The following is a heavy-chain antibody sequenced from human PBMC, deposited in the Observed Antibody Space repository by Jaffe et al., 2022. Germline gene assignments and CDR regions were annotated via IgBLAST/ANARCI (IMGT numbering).Heavy chain of an antibody. CDR1: GFISSNYA. D-gene: IGHD5-18*01. V-gene: IGHV3-23*01. J-gene: IGHJ3*01. Sequence: EVQVLESGGGLVQPGGSLRLSCAASGFISSNYAMSWVRQAPGKGLEWVSVISGTGANTYYADAVKGRFTISRDNSKNTLYLHMNSLRAEDTAIYYCARDGYNFDALDLWGQGTMVTVSS. CDR3: ARDGYNFDALDL. CDR2: ISGTGANT.